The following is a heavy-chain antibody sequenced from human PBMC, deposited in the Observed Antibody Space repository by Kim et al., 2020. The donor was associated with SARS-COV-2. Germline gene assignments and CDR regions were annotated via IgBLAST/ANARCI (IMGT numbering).Heavy chain of an antibody. J-gene: IGHJ4*02. CDR3: ASPYYHTQSSTDDY. V-gene: IGHV3-21*01. CDR1: GFTFSSYS. Sequence: GGSLRLSCAASGFTFSSYSMNWVRQAPGKGLEWVSSISSSSSYIYYADSVKGRFTISRDNAKNSLYLQMNSLRAEDTAVYYCASPYYHTQSSTDDYWGQGTLVTVSS. CDR2: ISSSSSYI. D-gene: IGHD2-2*01.